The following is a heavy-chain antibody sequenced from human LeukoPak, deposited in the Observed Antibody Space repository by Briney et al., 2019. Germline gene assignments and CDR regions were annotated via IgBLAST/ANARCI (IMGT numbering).Heavy chain of an antibody. CDR3: ARDYCSGGSCYSVHFQH. J-gene: IGHJ1*01. CDR1: GFTFSSYS. CDR2: ISSSSSSYI. Sequence: GGSLRLSCAASGFTFSSYSMNWVRQAPGKGLEWVSSISSSSSSYIYYADSVKGRFTISRDNAKNSLYLQMNSLRAEDTAVYYCARDYCSGGSCYSVHFQHWGQGTLVTVSS. V-gene: IGHV3-21*01. D-gene: IGHD2-15*01.